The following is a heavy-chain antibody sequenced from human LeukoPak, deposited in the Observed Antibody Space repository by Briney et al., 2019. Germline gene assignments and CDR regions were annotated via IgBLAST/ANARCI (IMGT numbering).Heavy chain of an antibody. J-gene: IGHJ4*02. D-gene: IGHD3-22*01. CDR2: ISSSSSTI. CDR3: ARNYYDSSGYYYFDY. V-gene: IGHV3-48*04. Sequence: GGSLRLSCAASGFTFSSYSMNWVRQAPGKGLEWVSYISSSSSTIYYADSVKGRFTISRDNAKNSLYLQMNSLRAEDTAVYYCARNYYDSSGYYYFDYWGQGTLATVSS. CDR1: GFTFSSYS.